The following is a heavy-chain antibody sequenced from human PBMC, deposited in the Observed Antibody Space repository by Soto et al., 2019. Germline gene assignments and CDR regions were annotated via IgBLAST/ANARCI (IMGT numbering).Heavy chain of an antibody. CDR2: ISGSGVSK. CDR3: AKDRSPGATTWNVY. CDR1: GFTFSDYY. V-gene: IGHV3-23*01. D-gene: IGHD1-26*01. J-gene: IGHJ4*02. Sequence: HPGGSLRLSCAASGFTFSDYYMSWIRQAPGKGLEWVSTISGSGVSKYYADSVKGRFTISRDNSNNTVSLQMNSLRAEDAAVYYCAKDRSPGATTWNVYWGQGTLVTVSS.